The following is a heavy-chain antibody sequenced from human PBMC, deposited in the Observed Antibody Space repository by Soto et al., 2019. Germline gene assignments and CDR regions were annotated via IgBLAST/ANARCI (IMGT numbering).Heavy chain of an antibody. CDR3: ARGHSTDCSNGVCSFFYNHGMDV. J-gene: IGHJ6*02. Sequence: ASVKVSCKASGYSFTDYHIHWVRQAPGQGLEWLGRINPKSGGTSTAQKFQGWVTMTRDRSISTVYMELTRLRSDDTAVYFCARGHSTDCSNGVCSFFYNHGMDVWGQGTTVTVS. CDR1: GYSFTDYH. CDR2: INPKSGGT. V-gene: IGHV1-2*04. D-gene: IGHD2-8*01.